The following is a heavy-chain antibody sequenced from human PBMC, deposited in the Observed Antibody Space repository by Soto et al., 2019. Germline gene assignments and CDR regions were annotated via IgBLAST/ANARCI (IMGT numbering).Heavy chain of an antibody. CDR3: ARGIRFGELLTSAS. CDR1: GGTFSSYT. CDR2: IIPILGIA. J-gene: IGHJ5*02. D-gene: IGHD3-10*01. V-gene: IGHV1-69*02. Sequence: QVQLVQSGAEVKKPGSSVKVSCKASGGTFSSYTISWVRQAPGQGLEWMGRIIPILGIANYAQKFQGRVTITAHKSTRTAYMELSCRRSEDTAVYYWARGIRFGELLTSASWGQGTLVTVSS.